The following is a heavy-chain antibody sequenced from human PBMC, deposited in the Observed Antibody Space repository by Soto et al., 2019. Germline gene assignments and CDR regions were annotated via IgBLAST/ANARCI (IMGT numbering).Heavy chain of an antibody. D-gene: IGHD2-15*01. CDR1: GFTFTAYG. Sequence: GGALRLSCAASGFTFTAYGMHWGRQAPGKGLEWVAVISYDGSNKYYADSVKGRFTISRDNSRNTLYLQMNSLRAEDTAVYYCARDSARDRYCSGRSCYLIYWGQGTLVTVSS. CDR3: ARDSARDRYCSGRSCYLIY. V-gene: IGHV3-30*19. J-gene: IGHJ4*02. CDR2: ISYDGSNK.